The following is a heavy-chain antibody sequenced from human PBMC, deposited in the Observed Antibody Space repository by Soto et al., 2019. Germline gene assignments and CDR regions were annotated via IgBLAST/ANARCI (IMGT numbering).Heavy chain of an antibody. CDR3: ARLGYCSSTSCYDYYYYYMDV. V-gene: IGHV3-23*01. D-gene: IGHD2-2*01. CDR1: GFPFSSYA. J-gene: IGHJ6*03. Sequence: GGSLRLSCAASGFPFSSYAMSWVRQAPGKGLEWVSAISGSGGSTYYADSVKGRFTISRDNSKNTLYLQMNSLSAEDTAVYYCARLGYCSSTSCYDYYYYYMDVWGKGTTVTVSS. CDR2: ISGSGGST.